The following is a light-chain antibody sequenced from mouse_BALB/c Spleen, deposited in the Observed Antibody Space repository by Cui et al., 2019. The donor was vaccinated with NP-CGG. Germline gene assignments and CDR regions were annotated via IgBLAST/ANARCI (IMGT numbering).Light chain of an antibody. CDR2: GTN. Sequence: QALVPPESALTTSPGETVTLTCRSSTGAVTTSNYANWVQEKPDHLFTGLIGGTNNRAPGVPARFSGSLIGDKAALTITGAQTEDEAIYFCALWYSNHWVFGGGTKLTVL. CDR3: ALWYSNHWV. V-gene: IGLV1*01. J-gene: IGLJ1*01. CDR1: TGAVTTSNY.